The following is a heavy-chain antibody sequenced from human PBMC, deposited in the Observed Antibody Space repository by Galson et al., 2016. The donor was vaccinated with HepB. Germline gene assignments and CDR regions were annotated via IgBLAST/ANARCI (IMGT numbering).Heavy chain of an antibody. J-gene: IGHJ4*02. D-gene: IGHD2-2*01. Sequence: SETLSLTCTVSGGSISSYYWSWIRQPPGKGPEWIGNIFYSADTNYGPSGSPNYNPSFKSRVTMSVDTSKNQFSLNLSAVTAADTAVYYCARYCSSTSCSRYGDILTGYDGPFWGQGTLVTVSS. CDR1: GGSISSYY. V-gene: IGHV4-59*08. CDR3: ARYCSSTSCSRYGDILTGYDGPF. CDR2: IFYSADTNYGPSGSP.